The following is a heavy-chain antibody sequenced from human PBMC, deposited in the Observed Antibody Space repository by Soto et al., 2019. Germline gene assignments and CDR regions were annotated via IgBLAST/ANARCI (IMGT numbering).Heavy chain of an antibody. V-gene: IGHV3-15*01. Sequence: PGGSLRLSCAASGFTFNNAWMSWVRQAPGKGLEWVGRIKSKTDGGTTDYAAPVKGRFTISRDDSKNTLYLQMNSLKTEDTAVYYCTTGFAPDIVVVPAASIDYWGQGTLVTVSS. J-gene: IGHJ4*02. D-gene: IGHD2-2*01. CDR1: GFTFNNAW. CDR2: IKSKTDGGTT. CDR3: TTGFAPDIVVVPAASIDY.